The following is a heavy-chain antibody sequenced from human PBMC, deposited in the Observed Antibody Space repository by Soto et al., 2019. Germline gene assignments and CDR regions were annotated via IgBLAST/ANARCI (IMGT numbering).Heavy chain of an antibody. J-gene: IGHJ4*02. CDR2: INAGNGNT. D-gene: IGHD2-2*01. CDR1: GYTFTSYA. V-gene: IGHV1-3*01. Sequence: GASVKVSCKASGYTFTSYAMHWVRQAPGQRLEWMGWINAGNGNTKYSQKFQGRVTITRDTSASTAYMELSSLRSEDTAVYYCAGDFPGYCSSTSCYAGFGYWGQGTLVTVSS. CDR3: AGDFPGYCSSTSCYAGFGY.